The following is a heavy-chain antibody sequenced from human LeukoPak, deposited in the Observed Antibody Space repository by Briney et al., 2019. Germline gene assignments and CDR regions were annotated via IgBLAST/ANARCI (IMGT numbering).Heavy chain of an antibody. J-gene: IGHJ4*02. CDR1: GFTFDDYG. CDR3: AKDLGSSFSSNFDY. V-gene: IGHV3-9*01. CDR2: TSWNSGSI. D-gene: IGHD6-6*01. Sequence: TGRSLRLSCVAPGFTFDDYGMHWVRQAPGKGLEWVSGTSWNSGSIGYADSVKGRFTISRDNAKNSLYLQMNSLRAEDTALYYCAKDLGSSFSSNFDYWGQGTLVTVSS.